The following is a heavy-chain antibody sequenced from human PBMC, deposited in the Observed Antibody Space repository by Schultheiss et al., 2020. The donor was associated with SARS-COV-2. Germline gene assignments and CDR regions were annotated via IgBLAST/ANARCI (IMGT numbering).Heavy chain of an antibody. J-gene: IGHJ6*02. V-gene: IGHV3-23*01. CDR2: IIAGGGNT. CDR3: ARAPSITGTTYGMDV. Sequence: GESLKISCAASGFIFSSYAMSWVRQAPGKGLEWVSAIIAGGGNTYYADSVKGRFTISRDNSKNTLYLQMDSLRAEDTAIYYCARAPSITGTTYGMDVWGQGTTVTVSS. CDR1: GFIFSSYA. D-gene: IGHD1-7*01.